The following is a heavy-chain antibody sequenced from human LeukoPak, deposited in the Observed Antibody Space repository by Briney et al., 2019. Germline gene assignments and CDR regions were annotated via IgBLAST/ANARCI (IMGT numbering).Heavy chain of an antibody. CDR3: ARETRTRAFDI. CDR1: GGSISSSSYY. D-gene: IGHD4-11*01. CDR2: IYYSGST. J-gene: IGHJ3*02. V-gene: IGHV4-39*07. Sequence: SETLSLTCTVSGGSISSSSYYWGWIRQPPGKGREWIGSIYYSGSTYYNPSLKSRVTISVDTSKNQFSLKLSSVTAADTAVYYCARETRTRAFDIWGQGTMVTVSS.